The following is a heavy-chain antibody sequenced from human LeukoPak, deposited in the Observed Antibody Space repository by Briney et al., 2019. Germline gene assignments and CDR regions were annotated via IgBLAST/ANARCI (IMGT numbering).Heavy chain of an antibody. V-gene: IGHV4-4*02. J-gene: IGHJ4*02. CDR3: ARGKYIDSGSYNVFDY. CDR2: IYHSGST. D-gene: IGHD3-10*01. CDR1: GGSISSSNW. Sequence: PSETLSLTCAVSGGSISSSNWWSWVRQPPGKGLEWIGEIYHSGSTNYNPSLKSRVTISVDKSKNQLSLRVSSVTAADTAVYYCARGKYIDSGSYNVFDYWGQGTLVTVSS.